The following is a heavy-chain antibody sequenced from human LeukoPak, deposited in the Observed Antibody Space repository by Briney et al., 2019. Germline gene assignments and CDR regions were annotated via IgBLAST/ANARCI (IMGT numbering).Heavy chain of an antibody. V-gene: IGHV4-39*01. CDR2: IRYSGST. CDR3: ADYDFWSGFYYMDV. CDR1: GGSISSSSYY. J-gene: IGHJ6*03. D-gene: IGHD3-3*01. Sequence: PSETLSLTCTVSGGSISSSSYYWGWIRQPPGKGLEWIGSIRYSGSTYYNPSFKSRVTISVDTSKNQFSLKLSSVTAADTAVYYCADYDFWSGFYYMDVWGKGTTVTVSS.